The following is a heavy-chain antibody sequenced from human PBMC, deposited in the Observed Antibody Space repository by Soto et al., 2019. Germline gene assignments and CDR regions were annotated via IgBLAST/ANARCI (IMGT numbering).Heavy chain of an antibody. D-gene: IGHD6-13*01. J-gene: IGHJ4*02. CDR2: ISSSSSTI. V-gene: IGHV3-48*02. Sequence: GGSLRLSCAASGFTFSSYSMNWVRQAPGKGLEWVSYISSSSSTIYYADSVKGRFTISRDNAKNSLYLQMNSLRDEDTAVSYCARDRGQSTYSSSWSSGDYWGQGTLVTVSS. CDR3: ARDRGQSTYSSSWSSGDY. CDR1: GFTFSSYS.